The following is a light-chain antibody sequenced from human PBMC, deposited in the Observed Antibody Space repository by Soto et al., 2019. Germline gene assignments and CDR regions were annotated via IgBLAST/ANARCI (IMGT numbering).Light chain of an antibody. V-gene: IGKV4-1*01. J-gene: IGKJ4*01. CDR3: QQYVDFPFT. CDR2: WAS. CDR1: RSGLYKSNNKNH. Sequence: DIVMTQSPDSLAVSLGERATMNCKCSRSGLYKSNNKNHLAWYHQKPGQSPQLIIDWASTRESGVPERFSGIGSGRDFTLTISSLEAEDVAFCWCQQYVDFPFTVGGGTKVEI.